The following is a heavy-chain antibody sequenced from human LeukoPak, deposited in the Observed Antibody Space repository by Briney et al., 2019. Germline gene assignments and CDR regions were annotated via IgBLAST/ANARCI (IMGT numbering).Heavy chain of an antibody. V-gene: IGHV1-2*02. D-gene: IGHD3-10*01. CDR2: INPNSGGT. J-gene: IGHJ3*02. Sequence: ASVKVSCKAFGYTFTGYYMHWVRQAPGQGLEWMGWINPNSGGTNYAQKFQGRVTMTRDTSISTAYMELSRLRSDDTAVYYCARPITMVRGVIIVSDAFDIWGQGTMVTVSS. CDR1: GYTFTGYY. CDR3: ARPITMVRGVIIVSDAFDI.